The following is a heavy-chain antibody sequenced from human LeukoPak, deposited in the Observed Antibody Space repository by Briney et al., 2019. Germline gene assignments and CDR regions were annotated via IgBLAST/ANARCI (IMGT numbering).Heavy chain of an antibody. CDR2: IYSDNT. CDR3: ARRAGAYSHPYDY. Sequence: PGGSPRLSCAASGFTFSSYVMNWVRQAPGKGLEWVSFIYSDNTHYSDSVKGRFTISRDNSKNTLYLQMNSLRAEDTAVYYCARRAGAYSHPYDYWGQGTLVTVSS. J-gene: IGHJ4*02. V-gene: IGHV3-53*01. CDR1: GFTFSSYV. D-gene: IGHD4/OR15-4a*01.